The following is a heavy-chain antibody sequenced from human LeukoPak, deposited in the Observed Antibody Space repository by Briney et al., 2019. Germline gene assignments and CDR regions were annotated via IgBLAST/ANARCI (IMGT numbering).Heavy chain of an antibody. V-gene: IGHV1-3*01. CDR2: INAGNGNT. CDR3: ARKKRGYRGYGPVFGY. CDR1: GYIFTSYD. Sequence: ASVKVSCKASGYIFTSYDMHWVRQAPGQRLEWMGWINAGNGNTKYSEKFQGRVTITRDTSASTDYMELSSLRSEDTAVYYCARKKRGYRGYGPVFGYWGQGTLVTVSS. J-gene: IGHJ4*02. D-gene: IGHD5-12*01.